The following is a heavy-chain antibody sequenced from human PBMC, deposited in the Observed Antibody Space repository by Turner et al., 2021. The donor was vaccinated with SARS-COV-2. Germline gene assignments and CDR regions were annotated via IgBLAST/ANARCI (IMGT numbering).Heavy chain of an antibody. D-gene: IGHD1-26*01. Sequence: EVQLVESGGGLVQPGRSLRLSCAASGFTFRSYWMSWVRQAPGKGWEWVGNIKQDGSEKYYVDSVKGRFTISRDKAKNTLYLQMNSLRAEDTAVYYCARDMGATTGPFDYWGQGTLVTVSS. CDR1: GFTFRSYW. CDR3: ARDMGATTGPFDY. J-gene: IGHJ4*02. V-gene: IGHV3-7*01. CDR2: IKQDGSEK.